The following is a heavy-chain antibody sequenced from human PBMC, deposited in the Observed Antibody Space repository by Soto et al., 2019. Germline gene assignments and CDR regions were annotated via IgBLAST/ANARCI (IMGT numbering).Heavy chain of an antibody. CDR3: ARRPVSPPTHYRMEG. CDR1: GGTFSSYA. CDR2: IIPIFGTA. D-gene: IGHD1-20*01. J-gene: IGHJ6*02. Sequence: SSVEVSCKASGGTFSSYAISWVRQAPGQGLEWMGGIIPIFGTANYAQKFQGRVTITADESTSTAYMELSSLRSEDTAVYYCARRPVSPPTHYRMEGWRQGTRVSV. V-gene: IGHV1-69*13.